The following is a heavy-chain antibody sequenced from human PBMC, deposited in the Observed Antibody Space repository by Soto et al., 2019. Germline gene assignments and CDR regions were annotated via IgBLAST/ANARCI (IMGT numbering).Heavy chain of an antibody. Sequence: EVQLVESGGGFVESGGSLRVSCAASGFSFKEAWMTWVRQAQGKGLEWVGRIKSSTDGGTADYGAAVKGRFTMSRDGSKDTLYLHMDRLKREDTVVYYCNSFFQLRGRLFDYLGPGTQVHVSS. CDR2: IKSSTDGGTA. CDR1: GFSFKEAW. CDR3: NSFFQLRGRLFDY. V-gene: IGHV3-15*07. D-gene: IGHD3-16*01. J-gene: IGHJ4*02.